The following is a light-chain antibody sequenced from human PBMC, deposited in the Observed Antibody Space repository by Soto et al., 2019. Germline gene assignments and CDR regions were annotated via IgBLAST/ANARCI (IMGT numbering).Light chain of an antibody. CDR2: GAS. J-gene: IGKJ1*01. CDR3: QHYHNWPPWT. CDR1: QSVSSN. Sequence: EIVMTQSPATLSVSPGERATLSCRASQSVSSNLAWYQQKPGQAPRLLIYGASTRATGIPARFSGSGSGTEFTLSISSLQPEDFAVYYCQHYHNWPPWTFGQGTKVEIK. V-gene: IGKV3-15*01.